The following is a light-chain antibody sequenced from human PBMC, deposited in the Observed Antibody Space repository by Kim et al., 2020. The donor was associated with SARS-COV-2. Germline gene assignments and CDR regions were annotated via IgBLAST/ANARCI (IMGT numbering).Light chain of an antibody. CDR3: QQYGSSYT. V-gene: IGKV3-20*01. CDR2: GAA. CDR1: QSVSNSY. Sequence: SLSPGERASLTCRASQSVSNSYLAWYQQKAGQAPRLLMYGAASRATGIPDRFSGSGSGTGFTLTISRLEPEEFAVYYCQQYGSSYTFGQGTKLEI. J-gene: IGKJ2*01.